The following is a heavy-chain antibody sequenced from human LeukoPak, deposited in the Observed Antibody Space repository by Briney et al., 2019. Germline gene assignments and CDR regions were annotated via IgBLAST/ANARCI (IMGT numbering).Heavy chain of an antibody. V-gene: IGHV4-34*01. Sequence: SETLSLTCAVYGGSFSGYYWSWIRQPPGKGLEWIGEINHSGSTKYNPSLKSRVTISVDTSKNQFSLKLSSVTAADTAVYYCAREFRGSGSYNWFDPWGQGTLVTVSS. CDR1: GGSFSGYY. J-gene: IGHJ5*02. CDR3: AREFRGSGSYNWFDP. D-gene: IGHD3-10*01. CDR2: INHSGST.